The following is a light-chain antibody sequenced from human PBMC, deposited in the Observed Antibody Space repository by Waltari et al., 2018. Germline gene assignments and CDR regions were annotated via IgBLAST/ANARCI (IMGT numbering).Light chain of an antibody. V-gene: IGKV1-39*01. CDR2: ATS. CDR1: RRISDY. J-gene: IGKJ4*01. Sequence: DIHMTQSPSSLSASVGDTVTITCRASRRISDYLNWYQQKPGTAPKLLIYATSTLHSGAPSRFRGRGSETDFTLTITSLQPEDVATYYCQQSYSSAPVTFGSGTKVEIK. CDR3: QQSYSSAPVT.